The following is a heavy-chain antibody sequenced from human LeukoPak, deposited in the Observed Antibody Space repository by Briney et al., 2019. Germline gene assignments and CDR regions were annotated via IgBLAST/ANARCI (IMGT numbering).Heavy chain of an antibody. Sequence: SETLSLTCTVSGGSISSSSYYWGWIRQPPGKGLEWIGSIYYSGSTYYNPSLKSRVTISVDTSKNQFSLKLSSVTAADTAVYYCARKFSSLWNHVGWFDPWGQGTLVTVSS. J-gene: IGHJ5*02. V-gene: IGHV4-39*07. CDR1: GGSISSSSYY. CDR2: IYYSGST. CDR3: ARKFSSLWNHVGWFDP. D-gene: IGHD1-14*01.